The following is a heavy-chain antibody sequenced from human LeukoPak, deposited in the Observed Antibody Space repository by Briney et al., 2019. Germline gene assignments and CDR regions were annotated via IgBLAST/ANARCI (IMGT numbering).Heavy chain of an antibody. CDR3: AKEEAYRSSTSCYGTWFDP. J-gene: IGHJ5*02. Sequence: GGSLRLSCAASGFTFSSYGMHWVRQAPGKGLEWVAVISYDGSNKYYADSVKGRFTISRDNSKNTLYLQMNSLRAEDTAVYYCAKEEAYRSSTSCYGTWFDPWGQGTLVTVSS. V-gene: IGHV3-30*18. CDR1: GFTFSSYG. D-gene: IGHD2-2*01. CDR2: ISYDGSNK.